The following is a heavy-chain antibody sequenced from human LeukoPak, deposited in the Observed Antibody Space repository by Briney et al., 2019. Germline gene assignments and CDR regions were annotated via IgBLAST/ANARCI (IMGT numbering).Heavy chain of an antibody. V-gene: IGHV3-7*01. CDR1: GFTFSTYW. Sequence: GGSLRLSCAASGFTFSTYWMSWVRQAPGKGLEWVANIQQDGSEKYYVDSVKGRFTISRDNAKNSLYLQMNSLRAEDTAVYYCARDKIVGATHFDYWGQGTLVTVSP. J-gene: IGHJ4*02. CDR3: ARDKIVGATHFDY. D-gene: IGHD1-26*01. CDR2: IQQDGSEK.